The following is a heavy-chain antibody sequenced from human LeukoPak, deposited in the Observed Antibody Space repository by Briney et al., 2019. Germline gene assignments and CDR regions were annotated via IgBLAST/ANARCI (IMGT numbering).Heavy chain of an antibody. D-gene: IGHD6-13*01. CDR2: IYHSGST. J-gene: IGHJ4*02. CDR1: GYSVSNGYY. CDR3: ARDGVYGSSWYSYLDY. Sequence: PSETLSLTCTVSGYSVSNGYYWGWIRQPPGKGLEWIGSIYHSGSTYYNPSLKSRVTISVDTSKNQFSLKLSSVTAEDTAVYYCARDGVYGSSWYSYLDYWGQGTLVTVSS. V-gene: IGHV4-38-2*02.